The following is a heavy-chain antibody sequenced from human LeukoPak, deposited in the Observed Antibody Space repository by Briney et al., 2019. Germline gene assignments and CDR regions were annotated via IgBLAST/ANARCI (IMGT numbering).Heavy chain of an antibody. CDR2: IYYSGTT. V-gene: IGHV4-59*01. Sequence: SETLSLTCTVSGGSISSYYWSWIRQPPGKGLEWIGYIYYSGTTNYNPSLKSRVTISVDTSKNQFSLKLSSVTAADTAVYYCARGVYIAAAQYGYWGQGTLVAVSA. CDR1: GGSISSYY. CDR3: ARGVYIAAAQYGY. D-gene: IGHD6-13*01. J-gene: IGHJ4*02.